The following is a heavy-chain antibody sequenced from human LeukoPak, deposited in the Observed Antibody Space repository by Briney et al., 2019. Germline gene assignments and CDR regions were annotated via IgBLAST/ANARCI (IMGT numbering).Heavy chain of an antibody. CDR3: ARDGVAAAARLNYFDY. CDR2: IKQDGSEK. D-gene: IGHD6-13*01. V-gene: IGHV3-7*01. CDR1: GFTFSSYW. J-gene: IGHJ4*02. Sequence: GGSLRLSCAAFGFTFSSYWMSWVRQAPGKGLEWVADIKQDGSEKYYVDSVKGRFTISRDNAKNSLYLQMNSLRAEDTAVYYCARDGVAAAARLNYFDYWGQGTLVTVSS.